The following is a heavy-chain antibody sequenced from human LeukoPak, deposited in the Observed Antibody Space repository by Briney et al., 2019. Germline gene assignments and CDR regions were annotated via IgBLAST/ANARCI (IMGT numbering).Heavy chain of an antibody. D-gene: IGHD1-26*01. J-gene: IGHJ2*01. CDR2: INQDGNVK. Sequence: PGGSLRLSCAASGFTFSSGWMSWVRQAPGKGLEWVANINQDGNVKYYVDSVKGRFTMSRDNSRNTLYLQIKSLRPDDTAVYYCARDAGGAFYWYFDLWGRGTLVTVSS. CDR1: GFTFSSGW. V-gene: IGHV3-7*01. CDR3: ARDAGGAFYWYFDL.